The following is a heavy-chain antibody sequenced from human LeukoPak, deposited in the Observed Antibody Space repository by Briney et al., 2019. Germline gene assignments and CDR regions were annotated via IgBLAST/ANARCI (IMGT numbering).Heavy chain of an antibody. Sequence: GGSLRLSCAASGFTFSTYWMHWVRQAPGKGLVWVSRIKSDGSTNYADSVKGRFTISRDNAKNTVSLQMNSLRPEDTGVYHCARAPSEIGGYYPEYFRHWGQGTLVTVSS. CDR3: ARAPSEIGGYYPEYFRH. D-gene: IGHD3-22*01. V-gene: IGHV3-74*01. CDR1: GFTFSTYW. CDR2: IKSDGST. J-gene: IGHJ1*01.